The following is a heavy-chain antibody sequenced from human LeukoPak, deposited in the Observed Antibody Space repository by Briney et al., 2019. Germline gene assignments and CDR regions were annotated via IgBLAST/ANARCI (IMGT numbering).Heavy chain of an antibody. J-gene: IGHJ4*02. CDR2: IIPILGIA. CDR1: GGTFSSYT. Sequence: SVKASCKASGGTFSSYTISWVRQAPGQGLEWMGRIIPILGIANYAQKFQGRVTITADKSTSTAYMELSSLRSEDTAVYYCARELEYYDSSGPTPRYYFDYWGQGTLVTVSS. V-gene: IGHV1-69*04. CDR3: ARELEYYDSSGPTPRYYFDY. D-gene: IGHD3-22*01.